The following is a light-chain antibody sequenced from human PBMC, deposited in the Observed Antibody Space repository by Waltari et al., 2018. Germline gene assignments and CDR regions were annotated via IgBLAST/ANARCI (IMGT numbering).Light chain of an antibody. CDR1: SRYVGGYNY. J-gene: IGLJ2*01. Sequence: QSALTQPASVSGSPGQSITISCTGTSRYVGGYNYVSWYQQHPGKAPKLMIYDVSNRPSGVSNRFSGSKSGNTASLTISGLQAEDEADYYCSSYTSSNTVVFGGGTKLTVL. V-gene: IGLV2-14*03. CDR2: DVS. CDR3: SSYTSSNTVV.